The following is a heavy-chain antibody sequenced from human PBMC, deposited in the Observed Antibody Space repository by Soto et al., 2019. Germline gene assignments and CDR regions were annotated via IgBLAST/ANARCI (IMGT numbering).Heavy chain of an antibody. J-gene: IGHJ4*02. CDR1: GFTFDDYA. V-gene: IGHV3-9*01. CDR3: AKDKGRMDFGYLPFFDL. CDR2: ITWNSGRV. D-gene: IGHD3-10*01. Sequence: EVQLVESGGGLVQPGRSLRLSCAASGFTFDDYAMHWVRQSSGKGLEWVSGITWNSGRVIYADSVKGRFTISRDNAKNSLDLEMENLSVEEPAMDYCAKDKGRMDFGYLPFFDLWGQGTLVTVSS.